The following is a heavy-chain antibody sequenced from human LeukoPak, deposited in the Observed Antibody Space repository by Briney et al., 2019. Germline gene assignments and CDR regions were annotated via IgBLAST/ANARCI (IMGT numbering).Heavy chain of an antibody. D-gene: IGHD6-19*01. J-gene: IGHJ5*02. CDR2: FDPEDGET. Sequence: ASVKVSCKASGYTLTELSMHWVRQAPGKGLEWMGGFDPEDGETIYAQKFQGRVTMTEDTSTDTAYMELSSLRSEDTAVYYCATLGSGWENWFDPWGQGTLVTVSS. CDR3: ATLGSGWENWFDP. CDR1: GYTLTELS. V-gene: IGHV1-24*01.